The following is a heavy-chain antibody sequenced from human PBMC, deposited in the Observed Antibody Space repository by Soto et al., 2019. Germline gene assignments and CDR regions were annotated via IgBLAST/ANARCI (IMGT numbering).Heavy chain of an antibody. J-gene: IGHJ4*02. CDR1: GYTFTKYC. Sequence: ASVKVSCKASGYTFTKYCMHWVRQAPGQGLEWMGVIFPSDGSTGYAQKFQGRVTMTRNTSISTAYMELSSLRSEDTAVYYCARTLYGDNVDYWGQGTLVTVSS. D-gene: IGHD4-17*01. CDR2: IFPSDGST. CDR3: ARTLYGDNVDY. V-gene: IGHV1-46*01.